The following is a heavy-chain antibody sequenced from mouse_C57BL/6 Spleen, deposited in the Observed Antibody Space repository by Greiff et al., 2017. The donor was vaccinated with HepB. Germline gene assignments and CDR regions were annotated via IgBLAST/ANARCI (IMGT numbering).Heavy chain of an antibody. Sequence: QVQLQQSGAELMKPGASVKLSCKATGYTFTGYWIEWVKQRPGHGLEWIGEILPGSGSTNYNEKFKGKATFTADTSSNTAYMQLSSLTTEDSAIYYCARDYYGSRNPLYYYAMDYWGQGTSVTVSS. CDR1: GYTFTGYW. D-gene: IGHD1-1*01. V-gene: IGHV1-9*01. CDR3: ARDYYGSRNPLYYYAMDY. CDR2: ILPGSGST. J-gene: IGHJ4*01.